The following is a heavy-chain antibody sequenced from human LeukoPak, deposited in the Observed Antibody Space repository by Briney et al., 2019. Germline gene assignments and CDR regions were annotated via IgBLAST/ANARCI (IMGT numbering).Heavy chain of an antibody. Sequence: KPGGSLRLSCAASGLTFTSAWMGWVRQAPGKGLEWVGCIKSKTDGCTTDYAAPVRGRFTISTDDSKITSYLQMNNLKIEDTAVYYCTTDGGITIRPLFDFWGQGTLVTVPS. V-gene: IGHV3-15*01. CDR3: TTDGGITIRPLFDF. J-gene: IGHJ4*02. CDR2: IKSKTDGCTT. CDR1: GLTFTSAW. D-gene: IGHD1-14*01.